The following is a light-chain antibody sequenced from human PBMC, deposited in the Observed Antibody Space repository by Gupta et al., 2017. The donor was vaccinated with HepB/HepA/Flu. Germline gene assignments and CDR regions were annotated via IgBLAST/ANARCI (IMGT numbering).Light chain of an antibody. CDR2: AAS. Sequence: DMQMTQSPSSLPASVGDRVTITCRASHGIGNYLDWYQQRPGKAPKLLIYAASTLQLGVPSRFSGSGSGTDFTLTITSLQPEDVATYYCQKYNSVPLTFGPGTTVEIK. CDR1: HGIGNY. CDR3: QKYNSVPLT. V-gene: IGKV1-27*01. J-gene: IGKJ3*01.